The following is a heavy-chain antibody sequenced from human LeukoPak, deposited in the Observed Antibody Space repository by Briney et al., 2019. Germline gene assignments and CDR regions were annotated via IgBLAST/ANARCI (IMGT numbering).Heavy chain of an antibody. CDR1: GFTFSSYA. Sequence: PGGSLRLSCVASGFTFSSYAMHWVRQAPGKGLEWVAVISYDGSNKYYADSVKGRFTISRDNSKNTLYLQMNSLRAEDTAVYYCAREPSYDVAFDIWGQGTMVTVSS. J-gene: IGHJ3*02. CDR3: AREPSYDVAFDI. CDR2: ISYDGSNK. V-gene: IGHV3-30-3*01. D-gene: IGHD5-12*01.